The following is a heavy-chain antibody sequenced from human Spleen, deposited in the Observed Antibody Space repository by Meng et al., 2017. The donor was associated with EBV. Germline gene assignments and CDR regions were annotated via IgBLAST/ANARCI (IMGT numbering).Heavy chain of an antibody. D-gene: IGHD7-27*01. Sequence: RLQDCVAGLLKLSETLAITCAVYGVSFSGYYWTWIRQPLGKGLEWIGDINPSGTTNYTPSLKSRFTISADTSKNQFSLKMTSVTAAATALFCCACGWGLPNYWGQGTLVTVSS. V-gene: IGHV4-34*01. CDR1: GVSFSGYY. CDR3: ACGWGLPNY. CDR2: INPSGTT. J-gene: IGHJ4*02.